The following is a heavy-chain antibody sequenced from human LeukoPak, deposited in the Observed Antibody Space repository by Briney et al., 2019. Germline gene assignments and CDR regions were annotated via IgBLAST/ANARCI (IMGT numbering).Heavy chain of an antibody. Sequence: GASVKVSCKASGYTFTTYAVHWVRQAPGQRLEWMGWINAGNGNTKFSQKFQGRITITRDTSASTAYMELSSLRSEDTAVYYCARPPQGRRVVVFDIWGQGTMVTVSS. V-gene: IGHV1-3*01. CDR1: GYTFTTYA. D-gene: IGHD2-15*01. J-gene: IGHJ3*02. CDR2: INAGNGNT. CDR3: ARPPQGRRVVVFDI.